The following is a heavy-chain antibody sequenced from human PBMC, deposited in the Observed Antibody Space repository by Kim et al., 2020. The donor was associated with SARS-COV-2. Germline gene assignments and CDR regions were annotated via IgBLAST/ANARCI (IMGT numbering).Heavy chain of an antibody. CDR3: TTPEWLRLNEDYYYGMDV. J-gene: IGHJ6*02. V-gene: IGHV3-15*01. Sequence: GGSLRLSCAASGFTFSNAWMSWVRQAPGKGLEWVGRIKSKTDGGTTDYAAPVKGRFTISRDDSKNTLYLQMNSLKTEDTAVYYCTTPEWLRLNEDYYYGMDVWGQGTTVTVSS. D-gene: IGHD5-12*01. CDR1: GFTFSNAW. CDR2: IKSKTDGGTT.